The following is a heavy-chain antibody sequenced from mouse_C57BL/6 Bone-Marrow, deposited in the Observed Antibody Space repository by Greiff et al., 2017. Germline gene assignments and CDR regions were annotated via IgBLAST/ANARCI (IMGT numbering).Heavy chain of an antibody. CDR3: ARGGYYYGSRYGEDYAMDY. CDR1: GYSFTGYY. J-gene: IGHJ4*01. V-gene: IGHV1-42*01. CDR2: INPSTVGT. Sequence: VQLQQSGPELVKPGASVKISCKASGYSFTGYYMNWVKQSPEKSLEWIGGINPSTVGTTYNQKFKSKATLTVDKSSSTASMQLKSLTSEDAAVYYCARGGYYYGSRYGEDYAMDYWGQGTSVTVSS. D-gene: IGHD1-1*01.